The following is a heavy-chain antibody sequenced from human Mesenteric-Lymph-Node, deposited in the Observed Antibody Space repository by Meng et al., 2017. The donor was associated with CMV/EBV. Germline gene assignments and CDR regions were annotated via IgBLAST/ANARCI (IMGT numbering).Heavy chain of an antibody. Sequence: GGSLRLSCAASGFTVSTNYMSWVRQAPGKGLEWVSIIYAGGSTYYADSVEGRFTISGDNSKNTLYLQMNSLRPEDTAVYYCAKAQLSRGATYPLTFDYWGQGTLVTVSS. CDR1: GFTVSTNY. CDR3: AKAQLSRGATYPLTFDY. V-gene: IGHV3-53*05. D-gene: IGHD1-26*01. J-gene: IGHJ4*02. CDR2: IYAGGST.